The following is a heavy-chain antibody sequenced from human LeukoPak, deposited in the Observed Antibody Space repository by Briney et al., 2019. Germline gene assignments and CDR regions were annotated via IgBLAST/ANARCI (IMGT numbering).Heavy chain of an antibody. CDR1: GFTFTSYA. CDR3: ARVAGSSLSRARFDY. Sequence: GGSLRLSCAASGFTFTSYAVNWVCQAPGKGLDWVSAISGDGTFIYYAESVKGRFTISRDNSKSTVYLQMNSLRAEDTAIYYCARVAGSSLSRARFDYWGPGTLVTVSS. D-gene: IGHD6-6*01. CDR2: ISGDGTFI. V-gene: IGHV3-23*01. J-gene: IGHJ4*02.